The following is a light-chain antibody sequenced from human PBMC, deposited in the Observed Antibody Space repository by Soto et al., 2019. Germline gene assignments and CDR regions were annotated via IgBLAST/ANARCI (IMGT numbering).Light chain of an antibody. J-gene: IGKJ4*01. CDR2: DAS. V-gene: IGKV1-33*01. CDR1: HDVSRN. CDR3: QQYNSMLS. Sequence: DIQMTQSPSSLSASEGDRVTITYQSSHDVSRNLNWFQQKPGEAPQLLIYDASNLERGVPSRFSGSGSGTDFTLTISSLQPEDVATYYCQQYNSMLSFGGGTEVEIK.